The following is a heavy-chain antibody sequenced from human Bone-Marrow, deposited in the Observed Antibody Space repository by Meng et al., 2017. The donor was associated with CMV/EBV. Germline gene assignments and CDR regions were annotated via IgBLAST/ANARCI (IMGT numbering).Heavy chain of an antibody. V-gene: IGHV1-69*05. CDR3: ARSSHPYYYYYGMDV. Sequence: SVKVSCKASGGTFSSYAISWVRQASGQGLEWMGGIIPIFGTANYAQKFQGRVTITTDESTSTAYMELSSLRSEDTAVYYCARSSHPYYYYYGMDVRGQGTTVTVSS. CDR2: IIPIFGTA. J-gene: IGHJ6*02. D-gene: IGHD2-2*01. CDR1: GGTFSSYA.